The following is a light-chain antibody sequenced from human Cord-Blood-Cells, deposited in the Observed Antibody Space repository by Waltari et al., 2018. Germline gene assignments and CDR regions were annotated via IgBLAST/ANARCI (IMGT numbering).Light chain of an antibody. CDR1: QSVSSSY. CDR2: GAS. Sequence: EIVLTQSPGTLSLSPGERATRSCRASQSVSSSYLAWYQQKPGQAPGLLIYGASSRATGIPDRFSGSGSGTDFTLTISRLEPEDFAVYYCQQYGSSPYTFGQGTKLEIK. CDR3: QQYGSSPYT. V-gene: IGKV3-20*01. J-gene: IGKJ2*01.